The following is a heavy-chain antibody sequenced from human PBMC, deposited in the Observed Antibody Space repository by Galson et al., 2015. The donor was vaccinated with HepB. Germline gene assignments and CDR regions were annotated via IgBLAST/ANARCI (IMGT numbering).Heavy chain of an antibody. J-gene: IGHJ6*02. CDR3: ARGGRETHYGMDV. D-gene: IGHD5-24*01. V-gene: IGHV4-30-4*01. CDR1: GGSISSGDYY. Sequence: TLSLTCTVSGGSISSGDYYWSWIRQPPGKGLEWIGYIYYSGSTYYNPSLKSRVTISVDTSKNQFSLKLSSVTAADTAVYYCARGGRETHYGMDVWGQGTTVTVSS. CDR2: IYYSGST.